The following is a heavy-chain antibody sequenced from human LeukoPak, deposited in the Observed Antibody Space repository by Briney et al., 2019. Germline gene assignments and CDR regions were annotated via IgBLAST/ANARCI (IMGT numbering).Heavy chain of an antibody. J-gene: IGHJ1*01. CDR1: GGTFSSYA. Sequence: SVKVSCKASGGTFSSYAISWVRQAPGQGLEWRGGIIPIFGTANYAQKFQGRVTITTDESTSTAYMELSSLRSEDTAVYYCARPYYDILTGSHAEYFQHWGQGTLVTVSS. CDR3: ARPYYDILTGSHAEYFQH. D-gene: IGHD3-9*01. V-gene: IGHV1-69*05. CDR2: IIPIFGTA.